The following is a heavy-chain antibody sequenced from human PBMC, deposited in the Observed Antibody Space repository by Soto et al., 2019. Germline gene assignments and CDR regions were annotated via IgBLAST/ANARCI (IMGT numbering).Heavy chain of an antibody. Sequence: TLALTCTVSVGSISSGGYYWSWLRQHPGKGLEWIGYIYYGGSTYYNPSLKSRATISGDTSKNQFSLKLSSVTAADTAVYNRAREGYYYENSGQNAYDYWGQGILVTVSS. CDR2: IYYGGST. J-gene: IGHJ4*01. D-gene: IGHD3-22*01. CDR3: AREGYYYENSGQNAYDY. V-gene: IGHV4-31*03. CDR1: VGSISSGGYY.